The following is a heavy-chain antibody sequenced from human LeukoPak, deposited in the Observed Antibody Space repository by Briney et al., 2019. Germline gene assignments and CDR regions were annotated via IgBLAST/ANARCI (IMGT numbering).Heavy chain of an antibody. CDR1: GGSFSGYY. Sequence: PSETLSLTCAVYGGSFSGYYWSWIRQPPGKGLEWIGEINHSGSTNYSPSLKSRATISVDTSKNQVSLKLSSVTAADTAVYYCVRRGTTGTDFDYWGQGTRVTVSS. CDR2: INHSGST. D-gene: IGHD1-1*01. V-gene: IGHV4-34*01. J-gene: IGHJ4*02. CDR3: VRRGTTGTDFDY.